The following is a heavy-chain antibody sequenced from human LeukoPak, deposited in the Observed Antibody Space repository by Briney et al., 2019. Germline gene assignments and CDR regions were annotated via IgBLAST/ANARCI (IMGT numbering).Heavy chain of an antibody. CDR2: FSYDGSDI. Sequence: GGSLRLSCTASGFTFSNCGMHWVRQAPGKRLEWVAVFSYDGSDIYYGDSVKGRFTISRDISKITLYLQMNSLRAEDTAVYYCVKEQSSGGYRVADYWGQGTLVTVSS. V-gene: IGHV3-30*18. D-gene: IGHD6-19*01. J-gene: IGHJ4*02. CDR1: GFTFSNCG. CDR3: VKEQSSGGYRVADY.